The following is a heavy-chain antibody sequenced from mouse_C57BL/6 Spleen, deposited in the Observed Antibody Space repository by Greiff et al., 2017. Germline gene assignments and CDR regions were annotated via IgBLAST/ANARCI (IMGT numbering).Heavy chain of an antibody. V-gene: IGHV5-9-1*02. CDR1: GFTFSSYA. Sequence: EVKLVESGEGLVKPGGSLKLSCAASGFTFSSYAMSWVRQTPEKRLEWVAYISSGGDYIYYADTVKGRFTISRDNARNTLYLQMSSLKSEDTAMYYCTRDGYYKENAMDYWGQGTSVTVSS. CDR2: ISSGGDYI. CDR3: TRDGYYKENAMDY. D-gene: IGHD2-3*01. J-gene: IGHJ4*01.